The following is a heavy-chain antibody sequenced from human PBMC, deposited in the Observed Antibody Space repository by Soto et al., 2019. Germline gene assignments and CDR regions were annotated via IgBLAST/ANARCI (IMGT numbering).Heavy chain of an antibody. V-gene: IGHV3-48*02. J-gene: IGHJ6*02. CDR2: ISSSSSTI. CDR1: GFTFSSYS. D-gene: IGHD3-3*01. Sequence: GGSLRLSCAASGFTFSSYSMNWVRQAPGKGLEWVSYISSSSSTIYYADSVKGRFTISRDNAKNSLYLQMNSLRDEDTAVYYCARGPTARDYDFWSGYYDSDQAVAGTISTYYYYGKDVWGQGTTVTVSS. CDR3: ARGPTARDYDFWSGYYDSDQAVAGTISTYYYYGKDV.